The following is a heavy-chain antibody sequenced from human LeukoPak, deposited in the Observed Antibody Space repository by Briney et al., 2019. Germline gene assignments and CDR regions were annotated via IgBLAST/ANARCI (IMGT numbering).Heavy chain of an antibody. V-gene: IGHV1-2*02. CDR1: VYTCTGYY. CDR2: INPNSGGT. Sequence: ASVKVSFKSSVYTCTGYYMHWVRQAPGQGLEWRGWINPNSGGTNYAQKFQGRVTMTRDTSISTAYMEVSTLRYDDTAVSYCARVYSSSSDFDYWGQGTLVTVSS. J-gene: IGHJ4*02. D-gene: IGHD6-6*01. CDR3: ARVYSSSSDFDY.